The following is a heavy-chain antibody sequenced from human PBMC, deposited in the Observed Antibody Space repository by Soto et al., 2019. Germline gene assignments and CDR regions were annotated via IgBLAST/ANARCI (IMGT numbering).Heavy chain of an antibody. V-gene: IGHV3-21*01. CDR2: ISSSSSYI. J-gene: IGHJ4*02. D-gene: IGHD1-26*01. Sequence: VGSLRLSCAASGFTFSSYSMNWVRQAPGKGLEWVSSISSSSSYIYYADSVKGRFTISRDNAKNSLYLQMNSLRAEDTAVYYCARDQRATPEFDYWGQGTLVTVSS. CDR1: GFTFSSYS. CDR3: ARDQRATPEFDY.